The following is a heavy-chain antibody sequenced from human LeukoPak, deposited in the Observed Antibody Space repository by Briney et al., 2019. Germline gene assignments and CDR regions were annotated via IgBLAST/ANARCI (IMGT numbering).Heavy chain of an antibody. J-gene: IGHJ4*02. CDR2: MNPNSGNT. CDR3: ARLVAVAGKIDY. D-gene: IGHD6-19*01. CDR1: GYTFTSYD. V-gene: IGHV1-8*01. Sequence: GSSVKVSCKASGYTFTSYDINWVRQATGQGLEWMGWMNPNSGNTGYAQKFQGRVTMTRDTSISTAYMELSSLRSEDTAVYYCARLVAVAGKIDYWGQGTLVTVSS.